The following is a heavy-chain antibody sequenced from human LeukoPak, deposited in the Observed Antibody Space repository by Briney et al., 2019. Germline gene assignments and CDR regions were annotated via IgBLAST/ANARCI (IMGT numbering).Heavy chain of an antibody. Sequence: ASVKVSCKASGGTFSSYAISWVRQAPGQGLEWIGWISAYNVNTNYAQKFQGRVTMTTDTSTSTAYMELRSLKSDDTAVYFCARPYDTSGYYNYYLDYWGQGTLVTVSS. J-gene: IGHJ4*02. D-gene: IGHD3-22*01. CDR1: GGTFSSYA. V-gene: IGHV1-18*01. CDR3: ARPYDTSGYYNYYLDY. CDR2: ISAYNVNT.